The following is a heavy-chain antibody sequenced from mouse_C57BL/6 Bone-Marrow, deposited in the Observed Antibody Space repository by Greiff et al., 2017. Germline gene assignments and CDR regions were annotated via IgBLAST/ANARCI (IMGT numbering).Heavy chain of an antibody. CDR1: GFTFSDYG. D-gene: IGHD2-2*01. V-gene: IGHV5-17*01. CDR2: ISSGSSTI. J-gene: IGHJ3*01. CDR3: ARTMVTTGFAY. Sequence: EVKLMESGGGLVKPGGSLKLSCAASGFTFSDYGMHWVRQAPEKGLEWVAYISSGSSTIYYADTVKGRFTISRDNAKNTLFLQMTSLRSEDTAMYYCARTMVTTGFAYWGQGTLVTVSA.